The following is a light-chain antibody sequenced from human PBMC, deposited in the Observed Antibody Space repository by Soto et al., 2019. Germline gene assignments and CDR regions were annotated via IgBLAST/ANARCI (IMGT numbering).Light chain of an antibody. CDR2: DVF. V-gene: IGKV1-33*01. CDR1: QDISKY. CDR3: QQYYKLPIT. Sequence: DIQMTQSASSLPASVGDTVTISCQASQDISKYLNWFQQKPGKAPKLLIYDVFNVETGVPSRFSGRGSGTDFTLIISSLQPEDFATYYCQQYYKLPITFGRGTKLEIK. J-gene: IGKJ4*01.